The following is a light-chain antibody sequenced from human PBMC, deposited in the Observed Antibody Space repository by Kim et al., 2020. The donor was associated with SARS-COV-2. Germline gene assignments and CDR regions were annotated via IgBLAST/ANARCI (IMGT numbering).Light chain of an antibody. CDR2: GKN. CDR1: ILRSHY. Sequence: ALGQPVRITCQGDILRSHYASSYQQKPGQAPVLVIYGKNNRPSGIPDRFSGSSSGNTAYLTITGAQAEDEADYYCNTRDSSGNSMVFGGGTQLTVL. CDR3: NTRDSSGNSMV. J-gene: IGLJ2*01. V-gene: IGLV3-19*01.